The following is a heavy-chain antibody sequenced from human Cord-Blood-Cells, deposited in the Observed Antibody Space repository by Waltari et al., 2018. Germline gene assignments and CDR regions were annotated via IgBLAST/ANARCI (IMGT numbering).Heavy chain of an antibody. J-gene: IGHJ4*02. CDR2: IYWNDDK. CDR3: ARLYYDFWSGYYYFDY. V-gene: IGHV2-5*01. D-gene: IGHD3-3*01. Sequence: QITLKESGPTLVKPTQTLTLTCTFSGFSLRTSGVGVGWIRQPPGKALEWLALIYWNDDKRYSPSLKSRLTITKDTSKNQVVLTMTNMDPVDTATYYCARLYYDFWSGYYYFDYWGQGTLVTVSS. CDR1: GFSLRTSGVG.